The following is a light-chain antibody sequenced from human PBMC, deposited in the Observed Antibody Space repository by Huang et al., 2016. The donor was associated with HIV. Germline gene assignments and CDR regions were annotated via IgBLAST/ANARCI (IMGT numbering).Light chain of an antibody. CDR1: QAISHF. V-gene: IGKV1-16*01. Sequence: DIQLTQSPSSLSASVGDRVTITCRACQAISHFLGWFQQKQGKAPRSLIYHASSLQSGVQTRFSGSGSGTDFTLTISSLQPEDFATYYCQHYSTYPPTFGQGTKVEIK. CDR2: HAS. J-gene: IGKJ1*01. CDR3: QHYSTYPPT.